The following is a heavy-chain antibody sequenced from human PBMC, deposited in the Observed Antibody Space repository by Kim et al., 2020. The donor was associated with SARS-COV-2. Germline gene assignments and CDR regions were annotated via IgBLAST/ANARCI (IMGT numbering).Heavy chain of an antibody. D-gene: IGHD3-9*01. J-gene: IGHJ4*02. CDR1: GFTFSNAW. CDR2: IRSKTDGETA. Sequence: GGSLRLSCAASGFTFSNAWMIWVRQAPGKGLDWVGRIRSKTDGETADYAAPVNGRFTISRDDSKNTLFLQMNGLKTEDTAVYYCATDLTGNLDYWGQGTL. CDR3: ATDLTGNLDY. V-gene: IGHV3-15*01.